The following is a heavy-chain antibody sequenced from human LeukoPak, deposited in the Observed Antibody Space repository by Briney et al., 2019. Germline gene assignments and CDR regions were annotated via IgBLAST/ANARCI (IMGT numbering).Heavy chain of an antibody. Sequence: ASVKVSCKASGYTFTGYYMHWVRQAPGQGLEWMGIINSSGGTTSYAQKFQGRVTMTRDTSTSTVYMGLSSLRSEDTAVYYCARNPTTVVNDYWGQGTLVTVSS. CDR3: ARNPTTVVNDY. D-gene: IGHD4-23*01. V-gene: IGHV1-46*01. CDR2: INSSGGTT. CDR1: GYTFTGYY. J-gene: IGHJ4*02.